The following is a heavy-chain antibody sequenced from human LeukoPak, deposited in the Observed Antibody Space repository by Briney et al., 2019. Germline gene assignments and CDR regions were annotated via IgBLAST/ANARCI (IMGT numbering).Heavy chain of an antibody. CDR2: MNPSSGNT. CDR1: GYTFTSYD. V-gene: IGHV1-8*01. Sequence: ASVKVSCKASGYTFTSYDINWVRQATGQGLEWMGWMNPSSGNTGYAQKFQGRVTMTRNTSISTAYMELSSLRSEDTAVYYCARPSSSWTDDAFDIWGQGTMVTVSS. J-gene: IGHJ3*02. CDR3: ARPSSSWTDDAFDI. D-gene: IGHD6-13*01.